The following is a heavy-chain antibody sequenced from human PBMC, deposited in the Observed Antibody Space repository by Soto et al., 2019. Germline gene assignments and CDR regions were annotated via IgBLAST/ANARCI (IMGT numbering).Heavy chain of an antibody. CDR1: GFTFSSYG. CDR2: ISYDGSNK. CDR3: VRYSRSVGGSYRPDY. D-gene: IGHD3-16*02. V-gene: IGHV3-30*03. Sequence: TGGSLRLSCAASGFTFSSYGMHWVRQAPGKGLGWVAVISYDGSNKYYADSVKGRFTISRDNPKNTLYLQMNSLRAEDTAVYYCVRYSRSVGGSYRPDYWGQGTLVTVSS. J-gene: IGHJ4*02.